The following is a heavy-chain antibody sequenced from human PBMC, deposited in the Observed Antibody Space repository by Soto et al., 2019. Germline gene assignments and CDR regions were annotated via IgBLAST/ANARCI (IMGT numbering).Heavy chain of an antibody. Sequence: GESLKISCKGSGYNFINYWIGWVRHMPGKGLEWMAIIHPGDSEIRYSPSFQGQVTISADKSISTAYLQWSSLKASDTAMYYCARPLDHYYDSSGYRPYAFDIWGQGTMVTVSS. CDR2: IHPGDSEI. J-gene: IGHJ3*02. D-gene: IGHD3-22*01. CDR1: GYNFINYW. V-gene: IGHV5-51*01. CDR3: ARPLDHYYDSSGYRPYAFDI.